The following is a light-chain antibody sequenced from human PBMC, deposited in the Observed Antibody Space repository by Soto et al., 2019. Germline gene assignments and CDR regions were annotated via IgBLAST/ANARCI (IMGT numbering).Light chain of an antibody. V-gene: IGKV4-1*01. CDR3: QQYYSPPFT. Sequence: DIVMTQSPDSLAASLGERATIDCRSSQSLLYSSNNRNYFAWYQQKPGQPPKLLFYWASTRASGVPDRFSGSGSGTDFTLTISSLQAEDVAAYYCQQYYSPPFTFGGGTKVEIK. CDR2: WAS. CDR1: QSLLYSSNNRNY. J-gene: IGKJ4*01.